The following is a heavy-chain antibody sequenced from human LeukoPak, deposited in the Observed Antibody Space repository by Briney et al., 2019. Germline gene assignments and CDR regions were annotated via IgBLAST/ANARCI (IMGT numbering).Heavy chain of an antibody. D-gene: IGHD6-19*01. CDR2: ISSSSSYI. CDR1: GFTFSSYS. V-gene: IGHV3-21*04. J-gene: IGHJ4*02. CDR3: AKVAVAGYYFDY. Sequence: PGGSLRLSCAASGFTFSSYSMNWVRQAPGKGLEWVLSISSSSSYIYYADSVKGRFTISRDNSKNTLYLQMNSLRAEDTAVYYCAKVAVAGYYFDYWGQGTLVTVSS.